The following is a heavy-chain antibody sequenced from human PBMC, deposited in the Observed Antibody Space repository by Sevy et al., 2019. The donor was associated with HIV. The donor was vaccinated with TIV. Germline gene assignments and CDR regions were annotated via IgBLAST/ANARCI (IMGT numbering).Heavy chain of an antibody. V-gene: IGHV3-7*01. CDR1: GFTFSSYW. CDR2: INQDGSGK. Sequence: GGSLRLSCAGPGFTFSSYWMSWVRQAPGKGLEWVANINQDGSGKNYVDSVKGRFTISRDNAKNSLYLQMNSLRAEDTAVYYCARDPFSKADYWGQGTLVTVSS. D-gene: IGHD4-4*01. J-gene: IGHJ4*02. CDR3: ARDPFSKADY.